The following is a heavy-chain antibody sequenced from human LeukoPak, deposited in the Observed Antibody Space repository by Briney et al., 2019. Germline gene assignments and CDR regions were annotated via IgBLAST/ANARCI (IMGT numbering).Heavy chain of an antibody. CDR3: AKDVNYYDSSGYPHY. Sequence: GGSLRLSCAASGFTFTSYNMNWVRQAPGKGLEWVSAISGSGGSTYYADSVKGRFTISRDNSKNTLYLQMNSLRAEDTAVYYCAKDVNYYDSSGYPHYWGQGTLVTVSS. CDR1: GFTFTSYN. V-gene: IGHV3-23*01. J-gene: IGHJ4*02. D-gene: IGHD3-22*01. CDR2: ISGSGGST.